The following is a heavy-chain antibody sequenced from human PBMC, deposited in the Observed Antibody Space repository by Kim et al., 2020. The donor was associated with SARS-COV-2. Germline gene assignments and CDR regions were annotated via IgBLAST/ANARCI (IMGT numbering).Heavy chain of an antibody. CDR2: ISDHGGST. J-gene: IGHJ4*02. Sequence: GGSLRLSCAASGFTFSSYAMSWVRQAPGKGLEWVSAISDHGGSTYYADSVKGRFTVSRDNSKNTLYLQMNSLRAEDTAAYYCARTYSNGWYVFDYWGQGTLVTVSS. V-gene: IGHV3-23*01. D-gene: IGHD6-19*01. CDR1: GFTFSSYA. CDR3: ARTYSNGWYVFDY.